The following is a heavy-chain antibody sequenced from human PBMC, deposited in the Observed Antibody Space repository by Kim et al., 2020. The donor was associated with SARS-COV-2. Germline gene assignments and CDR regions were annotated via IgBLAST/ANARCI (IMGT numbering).Heavy chain of an antibody. D-gene: IGHD2-8*02. J-gene: IGHJ4*02. CDR2: IKSDGSGT. CDR1: GFTFSSYW. Sequence: GGSLRLSCAASGFTFSSYWMHWVRQVPGKGLVWVSRIKSDGSGTNYADSVKGRFTISRDNAENTLYLQMNSLRAEDTALYYCVRGGTGGTCSSCGDCWGQGTLVTVSS. V-gene: IGHV3-74*01. CDR3: VRGGTGGTCSSCGDC.